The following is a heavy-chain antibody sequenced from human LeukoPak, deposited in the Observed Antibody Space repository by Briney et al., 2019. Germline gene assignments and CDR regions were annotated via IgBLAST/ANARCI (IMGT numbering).Heavy chain of an antibody. V-gene: IGHV4-39*01. Sequence: SETLSLTCTVSGGSISSSNYYWGWIRQPPGKGLEWIGSIYYSGSTYYKSSLKSRITISVDTSKNQFSLKLSSVTAAGTAVYYCARNVTGGSSGYWRFDYWGQGTLVTVSS. CDR2: IYYSGST. CDR1: GGSISSSNYY. CDR3: ARNVTGGSSGYWRFDY. J-gene: IGHJ4*02. D-gene: IGHD3-22*01.